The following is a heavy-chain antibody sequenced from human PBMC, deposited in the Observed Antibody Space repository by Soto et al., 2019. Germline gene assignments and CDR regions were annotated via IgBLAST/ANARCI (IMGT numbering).Heavy chain of an antibody. D-gene: IGHD1-1*01. CDR1: GYTFTSYG. Sequence: QVQLVQSGAEVKKPGASVKVSCKASGYTFTSYGISWVRQAPGQGLEWMGWISAYNGNTNYAQTLQGRVTMTTDTSTRTPYMELRSLRSDDPAGYYCAVRSNDTDYWGQGTLGTGSS. J-gene: IGHJ4*02. CDR3: AVRSNDTDY. CDR2: ISAYNGNT. V-gene: IGHV1-18*01.